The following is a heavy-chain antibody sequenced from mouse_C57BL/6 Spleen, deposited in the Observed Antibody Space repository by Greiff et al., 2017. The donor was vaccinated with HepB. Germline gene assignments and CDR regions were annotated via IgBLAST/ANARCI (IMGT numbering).Heavy chain of an antibody. CDR3: AREGAIYYDYGDAMDY. Sequence: VQGVESGAELARPGASVKLSCKASGYTFTSYGISWVKQRTGQGLEWIGEIYPRSGNTYYNEKFKGKATLTADKSSSTAYMELRSLTSEDSAVYFCAREGAIYYDYGDAMDYWGQGTSVTVSS. V-gene: IGHV1-81*01. CDR2: IYPRSGNT. D-gene: IGHD2-4*01. J-gene: IGHJ4*01. CDR1: GYTFTSYG.